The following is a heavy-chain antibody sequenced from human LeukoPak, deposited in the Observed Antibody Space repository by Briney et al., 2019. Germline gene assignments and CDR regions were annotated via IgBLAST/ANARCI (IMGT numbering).Heavy chain of an antibody. CDR1: GYSLTSYW. J-gene: IGHJ6*02. D-gene: IGHD2-15*01. Sequence: GESLKISCKGSGYSLTSYWISWVRQMPGKGLEWMGKIDPSDSCTNYSPSFQGHVTISADKSISTAYLQWSSLKASDTAMYYCARQDCSGGSCLYGVDVWGQGTTVTVSS. CDR3: ARQDCSGGSCLYGVDV. CDR2: IDPSDSCT. V-gene: IGHV5-10-1*01.